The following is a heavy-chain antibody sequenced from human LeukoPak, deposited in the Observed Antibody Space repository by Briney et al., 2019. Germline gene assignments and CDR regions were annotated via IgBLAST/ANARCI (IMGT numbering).Heavy chain of an antibody. J-gene: IGHJ4*02. CDR2: IWYDGSNK. CDR3: ARLASYGGNSIFDY. CDR1: GFTFSSYG. V-gene: IGHV3-33*01. Sequence: PGRSLRLSSAASGFTFSSYGMHWVRQAPGKGLEWVAVIWYDGSNKYYADSVKGRFTISRDNSKNTLYLQMNSLRAEDTAVYYCARLASYGGNSIFDYGGQGTLVTVSS. D-gene: IGHD4-23*01.